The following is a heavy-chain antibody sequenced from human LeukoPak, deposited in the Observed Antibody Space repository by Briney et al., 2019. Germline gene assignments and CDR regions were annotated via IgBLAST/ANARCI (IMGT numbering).Heavy chain of an antibody. CDR3: ARDSYYYDT. D-gene: IGHD3-22*01. V-gene: IGHV4-59*01. J-gene: IGHJ5*02. Sequence: SETLSLTCTVSGGSISNYYWSWIRQPPGKGLEWIGYIYYSGSTNYNPSLKSRVTISVDTSKNQFSLKLSSVTAADTAVYYCARDSYYYDTWGQGTLVTVSS. CDR2: IYYSGST. CDR1: GGSISNYY.